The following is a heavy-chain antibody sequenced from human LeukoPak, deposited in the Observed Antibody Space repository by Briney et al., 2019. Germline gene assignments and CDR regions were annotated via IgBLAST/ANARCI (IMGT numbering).Heavy chain of an antibody. D-gene: IGHD2-2*02. CDR1: GYTFTDHF. J-gene: IGHJ4*02. Sequence: ATVKISCKVSGYTFTDHFMHWIKQAPGKELEWVGRLDPEDGETLYAEKFQGRVTITADTSTDTAYMELSSLIPDDTAMYHCVTCTRLDSCIPLKFDHWGQGTLVSVSS. CDR3: VTCTRLDSCIPLKFDH. CDR2: LDPEDGET. V-gene: IGHV1-69-2*01.